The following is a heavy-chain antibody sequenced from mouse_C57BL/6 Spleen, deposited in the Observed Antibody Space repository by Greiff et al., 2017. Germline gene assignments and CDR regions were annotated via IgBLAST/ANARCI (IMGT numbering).Heavy chain of an antibody. J-gene: IGHJ2*01. D-gene: IGHD1-1*01. CDR3: ARLRRGTTIVDY. CDR1: GFTFSSYA. V-gene: IGHV5-4*01. Sequence: EVHLVESGGGLVKPGGSLKLSCAASGFTFSSYAMSWVRQTPEKRLEWVATISDCGSYTYYPDNVKGRFTISRDNATNNLYLQLSHLKSEDTAIYYCARLRRGTTIVDYWGQGTTLTVSS. CDR2: ISDCGSYT.